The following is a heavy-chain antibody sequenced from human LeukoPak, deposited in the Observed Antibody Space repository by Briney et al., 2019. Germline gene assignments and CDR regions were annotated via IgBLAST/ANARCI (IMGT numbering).Heavy chain of an antibody. D-gene: IGHD3-10*01. V-gene: IGHV3-48*04. CDR2: ISSSSSTI. CDR1: GFTFSSYR. Sequence: GGSLRLSCAASGFTFSSYRMNWVRQAPGKGLEWVSYISSSSSTIYYADSVKGRFTISRDNAKNSLYLQMNSLRAEDTAVYYCARDPGYFGAMGDYWGQGTLVTVSS. CDR3: ARDPGYFGAMGDY. J-gene: IGHJ4*02.